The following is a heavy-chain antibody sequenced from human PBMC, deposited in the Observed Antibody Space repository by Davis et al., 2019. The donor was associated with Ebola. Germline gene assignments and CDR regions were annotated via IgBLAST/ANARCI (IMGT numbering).Heavy chain of an antibody. Sequence: ASVKVSCKASGYTFTSYAMHWVRQAPGQRLEWMGWINAGNGNTKYSQKFQGRVTITRDTSASTAYMELSSLRSEDTAVYYCARDSPLLEWLLYRFSYFDYWGQGTLVTVSS. V-gene: IGHV1-3*01. J-gene: IGHJ4*02. CDR2: INAGNGNT. CDR1: GYTFTSYA. CDR3: ARDSPLLEWLLYRFSYFDY. D-gene: IGHD3-3*01.